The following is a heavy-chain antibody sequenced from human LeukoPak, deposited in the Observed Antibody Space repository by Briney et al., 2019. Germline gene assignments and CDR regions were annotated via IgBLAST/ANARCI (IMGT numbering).Heavy chain of an antibody. J-gene: IGHJ4*02. CDR2: ISGSGGST. Sequence: GGSLRLSCAASGFTFSSYAMSWVRQAPGKGLEWVSAISGSGGSTYYADSVEGRFTISRDNSKNTLYLQMNSLRAEDTAVYYCAKGGRYSYGSPFDYWGQGTLVTVSS. CDR3: AKGGRYSYGSPFDY. D-gene: IGHD5-18*01. V-gene: IGHV3-23*01. CDR1: GFTFSSYA.